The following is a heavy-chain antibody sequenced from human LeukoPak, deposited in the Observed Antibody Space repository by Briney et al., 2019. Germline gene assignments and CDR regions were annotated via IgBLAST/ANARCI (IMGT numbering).Heavy chain of an antibody. CDR3: TRQRTIWFGEFDP. D-gene: IGHD3-10*01. Sequence: GGSLKLSCAASGFNFSGSPMHWVRQASGKGLEWVGRIRSKANNYATAYTASVKGRFTISRDDSKNTAYLQMNSLKTEDTAVYYCTRQRTIWFGEFDPWGQGTLVTVSS. J-gene: IGHJ5*02. CDR2: IRSKANNYAT. V-gene: IGHV3-73*01. CDR1: GFNFSGSP.